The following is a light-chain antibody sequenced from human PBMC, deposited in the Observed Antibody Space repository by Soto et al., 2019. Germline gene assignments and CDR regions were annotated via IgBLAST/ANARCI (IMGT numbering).Light chain of an antibody. CDR1: QSVSSSY. V-gene: IGKV3-20*01. CDR3: QQYKT. J-gene: IGKJ1*01. CDR2: GAS. Sequence: EIVLTHSPGTLSLSPGERATLSCRASQSVSSSYFAWYQQKPGQAPRLLIYGASSRATGIPDRFSGSGSGTDFTLTISRLEPEDFALYYCQQYKTFGQGTKVDIK.